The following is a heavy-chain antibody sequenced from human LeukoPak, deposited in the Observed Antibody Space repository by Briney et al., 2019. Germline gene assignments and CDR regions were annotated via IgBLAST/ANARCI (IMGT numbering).Heavy chain of an antibody. J-gene: IGHJ4*02. CDR1: GGSISSGGYY. V-gene: IGHV4-30-2*01. D-gene: IGHD6-25*01. CDR3: ARVSDSGYASAVDY. CDR2: IYHSGST. Sequence: SETLSLTCTVSGGSISSGGYYWRWIRQPPGKGLEWIGYIYHSGSTYYNPSLKSRVTISVDRSKNQFSLKLSSVTAADTAVYYCARVSDSGYASAVDYWGQGTLVTVSS.